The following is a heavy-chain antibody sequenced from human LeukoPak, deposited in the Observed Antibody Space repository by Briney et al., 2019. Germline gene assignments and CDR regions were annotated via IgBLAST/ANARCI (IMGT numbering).Heavy chain of an antibody. CDR3: ARLYGDYSVYY. V-gene: IGHV4-39*01. CDR1: GGSISSSSYY. Sequence: SETLSLTCTVSGGSISSSSYYWGWIRQPPGKGLEWIGSIYYSGSTYYNPSLESRVTISVDTSKNQFSLKLSSVTAADTAVYYCARLYGDYSVYYWGQGTLVTVSS. D-gene: IGHD4-17*01. CDR2: IYYSGST. J-gene: IGHJ4*02.